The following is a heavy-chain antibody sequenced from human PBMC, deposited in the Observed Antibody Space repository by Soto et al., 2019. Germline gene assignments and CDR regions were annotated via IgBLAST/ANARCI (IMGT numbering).Heavy chain of an antibody. CDR3: AKHFDSGCPDY. Sequence: GGSLRLSCAASGFTFSSYALSWVRQAPGKGLEWVSIIGDSGGSTFYADSVKGRCTISRDNSKNTLYLQMNNLRDEDTAVYYCAKHFDSGCPDYWGQGTLVTVSS. V-gene: IGHV3-23*01. J-gene: IGHJ4*02. D-gene: IGHD6-19*01. CDR2: IGDSGGST. CDR1: GFTFSSYA.